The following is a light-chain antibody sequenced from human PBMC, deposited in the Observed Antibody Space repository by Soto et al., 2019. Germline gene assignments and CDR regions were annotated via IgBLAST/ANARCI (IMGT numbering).Light chain of an antibody. Sequence: QSALTQPASVSGSPGQSITISCTGTTTDVGSYKLVSWYQQHPGKAPKLMIYEVSRRPSGVSNRFSGSKSGNTASLTISGLQAEDADYYCSCSWAGSSTFYVFGRGTKVTVL. V-gene: IGLV2-23*02. CDR2: EVS. CDR3: CSWAGSSTFYV. CDR1: TTDVGSYKL. J-gene: IGLJ1*01.